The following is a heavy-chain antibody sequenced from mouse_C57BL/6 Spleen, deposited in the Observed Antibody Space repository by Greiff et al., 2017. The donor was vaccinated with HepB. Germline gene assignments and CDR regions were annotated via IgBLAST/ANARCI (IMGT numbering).Heavy chain of an antibody. J-gene: IGHJ3*01. CDR2: IDPEDGDT. Sequence: EVQLQQSGAELVRPGASVKLSCTASGFNIKDYYMHWVKQRPEQGLEWIGRIDPEDGDTEYAPKFQGKATMTADTSSNTAYLQLSSLTSEDTAVYYCYVLYCYGSSPWFAYWGQGTLVTVSA. CDR1: GFNIKDYY. D-gene: IGHD1-1*01. V-gene: IGHV14-1*01. CDR3: YVLYCYGSSPWFAY.